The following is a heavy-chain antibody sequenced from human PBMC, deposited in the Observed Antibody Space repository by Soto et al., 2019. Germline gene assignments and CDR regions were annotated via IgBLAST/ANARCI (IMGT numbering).Heavy chain of an antibody. CDR3: ARYRVVTTVIGVYYYGMDV. V-gene: IGHV4-34*01. CDR1: GGSFSGYY. J-gene: IGHJ6*02. Sequence: LSLTCAVYGGSFSGYYWSWIRQPPGKGLEWIGEINHSGSTNYNPSLKSRVTISVDTSKNQFSLKLSSVTAADTAVYYCARYRVVTTVIGVYYYGMDVWGQGTTVTVSS. CDR2: INHSGST. D-gene: IGHD4-4*01.